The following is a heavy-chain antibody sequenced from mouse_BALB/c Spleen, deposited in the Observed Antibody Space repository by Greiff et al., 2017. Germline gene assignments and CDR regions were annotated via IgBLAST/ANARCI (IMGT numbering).Heavy chain of an antibody. CDR3: GYDGYSAWFAY. D-gene: IGHD2-3*01. CDR1: GYTFTSYW. V-gene: IGHV1-5*01. CDR2: IYPGNSDT. Sequence: VQLQQSGTVLARPGASVKMSCKASGYTFTSYWMHWVKQRPGQGLEWIGAIYPGNSDTSYNQKFKGKAKLTAVTSTSTAYMELSSLTNEDSAVYYCGYDGYSAWFAYWGQGTLVTVSA. J-gene: IGHJ3*01.